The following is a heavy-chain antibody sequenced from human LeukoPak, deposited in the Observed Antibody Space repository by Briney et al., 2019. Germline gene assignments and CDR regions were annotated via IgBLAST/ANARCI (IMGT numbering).Heavy chain of an antibody. CDR3: ARGPPTDYYDSSGFYYVFDY. CDR2: INHSGST. D-gene: IGHD3-22*01. V-gene: IGHV4-34*01. Sequence: SETLSLTCAVYGGSFSGYYWSWSRQPPGKGLEWIGEINHSGSTNYNPPLKSRVTISVDTSKNQFSLKLSSVTAADTAVYFCARGPPTDYYDSSGFYYVFDYWGQGTLVTVSS. J-gene: IGHJ4*02. CDR1: GGSFSGYY.